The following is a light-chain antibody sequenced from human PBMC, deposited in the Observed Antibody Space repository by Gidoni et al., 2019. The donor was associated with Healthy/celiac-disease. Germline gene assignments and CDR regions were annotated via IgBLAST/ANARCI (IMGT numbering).Light chain of an antibody. CDR1: QRVSSSY. J-gene: IGKJ4*01. Sequence: DIGFTQSPGTLSLSPGERATLSCRASQRVSSSYVSWYQQKPVQAPRLLIYGASSRATGIPDRFSGSGSGTDFTLTISRLEPEDFAVYYCQQYGSSPTFGGGTKVEIK. V-gene: IGKV3-20*01. CDR3: QQYGSSPT. CDR2: GAS.